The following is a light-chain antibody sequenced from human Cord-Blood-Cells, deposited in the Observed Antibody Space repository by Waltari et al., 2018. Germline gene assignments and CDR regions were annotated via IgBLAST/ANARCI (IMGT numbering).Light chain of an antibody. Sequence: SYVLPQPPSVSVAPGKAARIICGGNNIGSKSGHWYQQKPGQAPELLIYYDRERPSRITERSPCSNSENTATLTSSMVEAGDEADYYCQVWDSSSDHPWVFCGETKLTVL. V-gene: IGLV3-21*04. CDR3: QVWDSSSDHPWV. CDR2: YDR. CDR1: NIGSKS. J-gene: IGLJ3*02.